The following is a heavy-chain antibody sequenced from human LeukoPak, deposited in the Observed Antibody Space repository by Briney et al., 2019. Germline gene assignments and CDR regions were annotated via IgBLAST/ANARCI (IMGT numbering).Heavy chain of an antibody. Sequence: GSLSLSCAASGFTFSSYAMSWVRQAPGKGLEWVSVISGSGSGSRTHYADSVKGRFTISRDNSKNTPYLQMNSLRVEDTAVYYCAKVTAGTMTDDAFDIWGQGTMVTVSS. V-gene: IGHV3-23*01. CDR3: AKVTAGTMTDDAFDI. CDR1: GFTFSSYA. D-gene: IGHD1-1*01. CDR2: ISGSGSGSRT. J-gene: IGHJ3*02.